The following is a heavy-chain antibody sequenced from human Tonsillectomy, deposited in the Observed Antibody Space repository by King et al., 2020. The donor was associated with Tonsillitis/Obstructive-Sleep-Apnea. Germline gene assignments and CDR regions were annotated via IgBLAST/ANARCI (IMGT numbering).Heavy chain of an antibody. D-gene: IGHD3-3*01. CDR3: ARIPHFGVAINYYYYYMDV. V-gene: IGHV1-18*01. Sequence: QLVQSGDEVKKPGASVKVSCKASGYTFTSYGISWVRQAPGQGLEWMGWISAYIGDTNYAQKLQGRVTMTTDTSTSTAYMELRSRRSDDTAVYYCARIPHFGVAINYYYYYMDVWGKGTTVNVSS. CDR1: GYTFTSYG. J-gene: IGHJ6*03. CDR2: ISAYIGDT.